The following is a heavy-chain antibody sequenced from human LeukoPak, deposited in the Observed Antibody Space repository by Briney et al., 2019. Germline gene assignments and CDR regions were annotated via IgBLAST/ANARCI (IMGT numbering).Heavy chain of an antibody. D-gene: IGHD3-9*01. CDR3: ATGYHLDDTLDY. V-gene: IGHV4-61*02. J-gene: IGHJ4*02. Sequence: SETLSLTCTVSGGSISSGSYYWGWLRQPAGTGLEWIGRIYTSGSTNYNPSLKSRVTISVDTSKNQFSLKLSSVTAADTAVYYCATGYHLDDTLDYWGQGTLVTVSS. CDR1: GGSISSGSYY. CDR2: IYTSGST.